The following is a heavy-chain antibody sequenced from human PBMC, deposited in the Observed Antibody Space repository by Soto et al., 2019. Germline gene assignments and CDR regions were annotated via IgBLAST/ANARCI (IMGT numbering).Heavy chain of an antibody. CDR2: IYYSGST. D-gene: IGHD5-18*01. J-gene: IGHJ4*02. V-gene: IGHV4-59*12. Sequence: SETLSLTCIVSGGSISSYYWSWIRQPPGKGLEWIGYIYYSGSTNYNPSLKSRVTISVDTSKNQFSLKLSSVTAADTAVYYCARDNGYSYGYTLDHWGQGTLVTVS. CDR3: ARDNGYSYGYTLDH. CDR1: GGSISSYY.